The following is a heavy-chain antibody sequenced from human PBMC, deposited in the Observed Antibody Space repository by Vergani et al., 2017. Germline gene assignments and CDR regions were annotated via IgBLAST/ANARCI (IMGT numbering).Heavy chain of an antibody. CDR3: ARHTTYTDS. CDR1: EYSFGNYW. D-gene: IGHD1-1*01. CDR2: IYPADSDT. J-gene: IGHJ4*02. Sequence: EVELVPSGPEMRKPGESLKISCKGSEYSFGNYWIGWVRQMPGKGLEWMGIIYPADSDTRYSPSFQGQVTISADKSISTAFLQGDSLKASDTALYYCARHTTYTDSWGQGTLVTVSS. V-gene: IGHV5-51*01.